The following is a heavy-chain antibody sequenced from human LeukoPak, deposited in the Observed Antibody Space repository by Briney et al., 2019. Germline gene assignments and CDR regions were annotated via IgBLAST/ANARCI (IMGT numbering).Heavy chain of an antibody. D-gene: IGHD5-12*01. J-gene: IGHJ4*02. V-gene: IGHV4-31*03. CDR3: ARSDIVAPPDY. CDR2: ISYSGTT. CDR1: GGSLSNGRYY. Sequence: SQTLSLTCTVSGGSLSNGRYYWNWIRQHPGKGLEWIGYISYSGTTYYNQSLQSRVTISVDTSKNQFSLKLSSVTAADTAVYYCARSDIVAPPDYWGQGTLVTVSS.